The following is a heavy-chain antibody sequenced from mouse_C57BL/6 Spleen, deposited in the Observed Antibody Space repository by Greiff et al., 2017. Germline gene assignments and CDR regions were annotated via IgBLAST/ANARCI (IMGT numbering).Heavy chain of an antibody. V-gene: IGHV5-9-1*02. CDR1: GFTFSSYA. J-gene: IGHJ4*01. Sequence: EVHLVESGEGLVKPGGSLKLSCAASGFTFSSYAMSWVRQTPEKRLEWVAYISIGGDYIYYADTVKGRFTISRDNAMNTLYLQMSSLKSEDTAMYYCTRDCYYGAMDYWGQGTSVTVSS. D-gene: IGHD2-3*01. CDR3: TRDCYYGAMDY. CDR2: ISIGGDYI.